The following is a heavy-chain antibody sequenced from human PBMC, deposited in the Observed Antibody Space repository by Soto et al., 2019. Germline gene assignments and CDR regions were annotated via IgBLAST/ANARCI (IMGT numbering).Heavy chain of an antibody. CDR3: ARGSDDYGDFGYFDY. V-gene: IGHV4-39*07. CDR2: INHSGST. Sequence: ASETLSLTCTVSGGSISSSSYYWGWIRQPPGKGLEWIGSINHSGSTNYNPSLKSRVTISVDTSKNQFSLKLSSVTAADTAVYYCARGSDDYGDFGYFDYWGQGTLVTVSS. D-gene: IGHD4-17*01. CDR1: GGSISSSSYY. J-gene: IGHJ4*02.